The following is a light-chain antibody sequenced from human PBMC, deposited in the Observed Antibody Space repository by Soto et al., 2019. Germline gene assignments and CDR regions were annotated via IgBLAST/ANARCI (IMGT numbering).Light chain of an antibody. Sequence: EIVLTQSPGTLSLSPGERATLSCRASQSVTTNYLAWYQQKPGQAPRLLMYGASSRATGIPDRFGGSGSGTEFTLTISRLEPEDFAVYYCEQYGTTPLTFGQGTRLEI. CDR1: QSVTTNY. J-gene: IGKJ5*01. CDR2: GAS. CDR3: EQYGTTPLT. V-gene: IGKV3-20*01.